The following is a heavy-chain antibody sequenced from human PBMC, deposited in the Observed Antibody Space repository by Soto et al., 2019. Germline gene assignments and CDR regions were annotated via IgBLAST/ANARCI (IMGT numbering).Heavy chain of an antibody. CDR1: GASISENH. Sequence: SETLSLTCDVSGASISENHWSWIRQAPGKGLEWVGYVHFSGSTTYNPSLAPRLNISFDMSKSQVYLQLTSVTAADTAVYYCARFGAAAAHDDNWGRGVLVT. CDR3: ARFGAAAAHDDN. V-gene: IGHV4-59*01. D-gene: IGHD6-13*01. CDR2: VHFSGST. J-gene: IGHJ4*01.